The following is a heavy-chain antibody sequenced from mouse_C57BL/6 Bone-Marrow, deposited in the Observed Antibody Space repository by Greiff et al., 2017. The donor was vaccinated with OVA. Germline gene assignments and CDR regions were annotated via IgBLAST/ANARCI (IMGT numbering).Heavy chain of an antibody. CDR3: ASYYGSSFTSFAY. V-gene: IGHV1-64*01. J-gene: IGHJ3*01. CDR1: GYTFTSYW. CDR2: IHPNSGST. D-gene: IGHD1-1*01. Sequence: QVQLQQPGAELVKPGASVKLSCKASGYTFTSYWMHWVKQRPGQGLEWIGMIHPNSGSTNYNEKFKSKATLTVDKSSSTAYMQLSSLPSEDSAVYYCASYYGSSFTSFAYWGQGTLVTVSA.